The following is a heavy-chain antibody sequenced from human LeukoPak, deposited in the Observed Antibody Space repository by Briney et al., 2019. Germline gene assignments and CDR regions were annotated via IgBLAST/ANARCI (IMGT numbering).Heavy chain of an antibody. CDR3: ARHSQHSRDLGSARIFDY. CDR2: IYYSGST. Sequence: PPETLSLTCTVSGGSISSSNFYWGWIRQPPGKGLEWIGSIYYSGSTYYNPSLKSRVTISVDTSKNQFSLKLSSVTAADTAVYYCARHSQHSRDLGSARIFDYWGQGTLVTVSS. J-gene: IGHJ4*02. D-gene: IGHD7-27*01. V-gene: IGHV4-39*01. CDR1: GGSISSSNFY.